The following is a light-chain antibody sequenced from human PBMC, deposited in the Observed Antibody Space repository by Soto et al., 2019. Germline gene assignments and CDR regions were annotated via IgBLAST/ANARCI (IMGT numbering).Light chain of an antibody. CDR1: SSDVGAYNY. Sequence: QSALTQPPSASGSPGQSVTISCTGTSSDVGAYNYVSWYQQHPGKAPKVMIYEVSKRPSGVPDRFSGSKSGNTASLTVSGLQADDAAEYYCSSYAGTNRVFGTGTKLTVL. CDR2: EVS. CDR3: SSYAGTNRV. J-gene: IGLJ1*01. V-gene: IGLV2-8*01.